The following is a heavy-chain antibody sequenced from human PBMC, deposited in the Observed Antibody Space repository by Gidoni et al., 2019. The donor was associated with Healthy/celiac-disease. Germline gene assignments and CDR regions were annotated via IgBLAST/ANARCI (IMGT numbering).Heavy chain of an antibody. CDR3: ARDHDSSTFNY. V-gene: IGHV4-61*02. J-gene: IGHJ4*02. Sequence: QVQLQASLPGLVNPSQSLSRSCSGPGCSISSASYYWSWMRHPAGKGLEWIGRIYTSGITNYNHSIKSRVNISEDKSKNQFSLKMSFVTAADTAVYYCARDHDSSTFNYWGQGTLVTVSS. D-gene: IGHD6-13*01. CDR2: IYTSGIT. CDR1: GCSISSASYY.